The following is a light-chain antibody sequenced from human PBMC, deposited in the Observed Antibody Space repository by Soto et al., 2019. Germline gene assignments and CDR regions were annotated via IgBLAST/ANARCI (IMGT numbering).Light chain of an antibody. CDR2: EVH. CDR1: SSDVGGSDF. CDR3: SSYAISNTIL. V-gene: IGLV2-14*01. Sequence: QSALTQPASVSGSPGQSITISCTGTSSDVGGSDFVSWYQQHPGKAPKFTIYEVHNRPSGVSTRFSGSKSGNTASLTISGIQAEDEADYYCSSYAISNTILFGGETKLTVL. J-gene: IGLJ2*01.